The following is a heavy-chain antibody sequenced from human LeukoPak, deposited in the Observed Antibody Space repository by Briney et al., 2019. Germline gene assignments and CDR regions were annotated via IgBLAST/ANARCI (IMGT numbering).Heavy chain of an antibody. CDR3: ARGRNWNNMPYYFDY. CDR2: INHSGST. CDR1: GGSFSGYY. Sequence: SETLSPTCAVYGGSFSGYYWSWIRQPPGKGLEWIGEINHSGSTNYNPSLKSRVTISVDTSKNQFSLKLSSVTAADTAVYYCARGRNWNNMPYYFDYWGQGTLVTVSS. D-gene: IGHD1/OR15-1a*01. J-gene: IGHJ4*02. V-gene: IGHV4-34*01.